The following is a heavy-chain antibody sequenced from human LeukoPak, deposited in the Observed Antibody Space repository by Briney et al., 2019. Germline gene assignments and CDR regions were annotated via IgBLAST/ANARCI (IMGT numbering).Heavy chain of an antibody. CDR1: GYTFTSYG. CDR3: ASTARRIAAAGTGWFDP. J-gene: IGHJ5*02. CDR2: ISAYNGNT. D-gene: IGHD6-13*01. Sequence: ASVKVSCKASGYTFTSYGISWVRQAPGQGLEWMGWISAYNGNTNYAQKLQGRVTMTTDTSTGTAYMELRSLRSDDTAVYYCASTARRIAAAGTGWFDPWGQGTLVTVSS. V-gene: IGHV1-18*01.